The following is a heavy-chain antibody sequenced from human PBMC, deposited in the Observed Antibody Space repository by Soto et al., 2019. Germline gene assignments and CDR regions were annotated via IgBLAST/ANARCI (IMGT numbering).Heavy chain of an antibody. J-gene: IGHJ5*02. D-gene: IGHD6-13*01. V-gene: IGHV3-53*01. CDR1: GFTVSSNY. Sequence: GGSLSFSYAASGFTVSSNYMSWVRQAPGKGLEWVSVIYSGGSTYYADSVKGRFTISRDNSKNTLYLQMNSLRAEDTAVYYCASGPTTSGIAAAGRDPGWFDPWGQGTLVTVSS. CDR3: ASGPTTSGIAAAGRDPGWFDP. CDR2: IYSGGST.